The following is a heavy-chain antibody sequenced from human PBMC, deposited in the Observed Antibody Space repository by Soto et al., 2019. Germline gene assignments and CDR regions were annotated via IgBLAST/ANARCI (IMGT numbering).Heavy chain of an antibody. CDR2: IDWDDDK. CDR1: GFSLSTSGMC. CDR3: ARQLELRGYYYYGMDV. V-gene: IGHV2-70*01. Sequence: SGPTLVNPTQTLTLTCTFSGFSLSTSGMCVSWIRQPPGKALEWLALIDWDDDKYYSTSLKTRLTISKDTSKNQVVLTMTNMDPVDTATYYCARQLELRGYYYYGMDVWGQGTTVTVSS. J-gene: IGHJ6*02. D-gene: IGHD1-7*01.